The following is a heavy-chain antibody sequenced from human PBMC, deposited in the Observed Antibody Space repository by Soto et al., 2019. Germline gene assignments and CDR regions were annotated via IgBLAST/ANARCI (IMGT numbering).Heavy chain of an antibody. V-gene: IGHV1-8*01. D-gene: IGHD3-22*01. Sequence: QVQLVQSGAEVKKPGASVKVSCKASGYTFTSYEINWVRQATGQGLEWMGWVNPNNGNTGYAQKVQGRVTMTRNTSISTAYMELSSLRSEDTAVYYCAWPNSSGYYGFDYWGQGTLVTVSS. CDR3: AWPNSSGYYGFDY. CDR2: VNPNNGNT. J-gene: IGHJ4*02. CDR1: GYTFTSYE.